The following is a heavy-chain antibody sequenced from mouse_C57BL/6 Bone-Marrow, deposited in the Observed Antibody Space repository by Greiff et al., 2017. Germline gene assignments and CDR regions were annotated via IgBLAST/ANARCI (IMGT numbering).Heavy chain of an antibody. V-gene: IGHV1-62-3*01. J-gene: IGHJ1*03. CDR3: AYYYGSSGVYWYFDV. Sequence: QVQLQQPGAELVKPGASVKLSCKASGYTFTSYWMHWVKQRPGRGLEWIGRIDPNSGGTKYNEKFKSKATLTVDKSSSTAYMQLSSLTSEDSAVYYWAYYYGSSGVYWYFDVWGTGTTVTVAS. CDR1: GYTFTSYW. D-gene: IGHD1-1*01. CDR2: IDPNSGGT.